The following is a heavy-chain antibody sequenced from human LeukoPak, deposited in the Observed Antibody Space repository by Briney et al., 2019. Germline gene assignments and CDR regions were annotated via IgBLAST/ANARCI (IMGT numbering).Heavy chain of an antibody. CDR2: ISAGATRT. CDR3: ARELAVAGPMNTDY. Sequence: GGSLRLSCAASGFNFRNYAMAWVRQAPGKGLEWVSGISAGATRTYYAASVRCRFTISRDNSQNTLYLHMNSLRAEDTAVYYCARELAVAGPMNTDYWGQGTLVTVSS. J-gene: IGHJ4*02. D-gene: IGHD6-19*01. CDR1: GFNFRNYA. V-gene: IGHV3-23*01.